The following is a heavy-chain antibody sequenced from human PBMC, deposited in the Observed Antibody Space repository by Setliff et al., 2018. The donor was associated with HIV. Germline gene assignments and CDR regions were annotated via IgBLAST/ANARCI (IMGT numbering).Heavy chain of an antibody. V-gene: IGHV3-73*01. CDR3: ATLTRGYTYGSFDY. CDR1: GFTFSDSA. J-gene: IGHJ4*02. CDR2: IRSIANSHAT. D-gene: IGHD5-18*01. Sequence: GGSLRLSCATSGFTFSDSAMHWVRQASGKGLEWVGRIRSIANSHATTYAASVKGRFTISRDDSKNTAYLQMDRLRTEDTAVYYCATLTRGYTYGSFDYWGQGTLVTVSS.